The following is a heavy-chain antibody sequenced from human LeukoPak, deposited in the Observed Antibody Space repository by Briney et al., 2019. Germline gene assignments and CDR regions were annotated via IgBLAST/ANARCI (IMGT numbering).Heavy chain of an antibody. CDR2: IYYSGST. Sequence: SETLSLTCAVYGGSISSYYWSWIRQPPGKGLEWIGYIYYSGSTNYNPSLKSRVTISVDTSKNQFSLKLSSVTAADTAVYYCARGFALGAAGAEAFDYWGQGTLVTVSS. CDR3: ARGFALGAAGAEAFDY. D-gene: IGHD3-16*01. V-gene: IGHV4-59*01. CDR1: GGSISSYY. J-gene: IGHJ4*02.